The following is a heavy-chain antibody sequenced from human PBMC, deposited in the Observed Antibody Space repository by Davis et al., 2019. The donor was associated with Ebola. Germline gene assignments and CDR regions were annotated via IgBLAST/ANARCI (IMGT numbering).Heavy chain of an antibody. CDR2: MNPNSGNT. CDR3: ARLISYYYDSSGSFREDAFDI. D-gene: IGHD3-22*01. J-gene: IGHJ3*02. Sequence: ASVKVSCKASGYTFTSYDINWVRQATGQGLEWMGWMNPNSGNTGYAQKFQGRVTMTRNTSISTAYMELSSLRSEDTAVYYCARLISYYYDSSGSFREDAFDIWGQGTMVTVSS. CDR1: GYTFTSYD. V-gene: IGHV1-8*01.